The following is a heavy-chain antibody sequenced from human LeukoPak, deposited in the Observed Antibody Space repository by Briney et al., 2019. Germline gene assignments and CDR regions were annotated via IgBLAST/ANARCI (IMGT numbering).Heavy chain of an antibody. CDR2: IIPIFGTA. Sequence: SVKVSCKASGGTFSSYAISWVRQAPGQGLEWMGGIIPIFGTANYAQKFQGRVTITADESTSTAYMELSSLRSEDTAVYYCARSGASVLRFLEWLPGSEDYWGQGTLVTVSS. CDR3: ARSGASVLRFLEWLPGSEDY. D-gene: IGHD3-3*01. V-gene: IGHV1-69*13. CDR1: GGTFSSYA. J-gene: IGHJ4*02.